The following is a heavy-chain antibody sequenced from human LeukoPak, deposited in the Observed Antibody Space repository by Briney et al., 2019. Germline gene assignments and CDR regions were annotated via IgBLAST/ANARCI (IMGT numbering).Heavy chain of an antibody. V-gene: IGHV5-51*01. J-gene: IGHJ4*02. CDR3: ARGYYGSSGFDY. CDR2: LYPGDSDT. CDR1: GYNFTSYW. D-gene: IGHD3-10*01. Sequence: GESLKISCKSSGYNFTSYWIGWVRQMPGKGLEWLGILYPGDSDTRYSPPFQGQVTISADKSISTAYLQWSSLQASDTAIYYCARGYYGSSGFDYWGQGTLVTASS.